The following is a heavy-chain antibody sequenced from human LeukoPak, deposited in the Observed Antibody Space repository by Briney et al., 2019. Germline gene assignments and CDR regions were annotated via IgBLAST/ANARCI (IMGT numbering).Heavy chain of an antibody. CDR1: GGFISSYY. CDR3: ARTTEGGYTYDYFYYYYMDV. J-gene: IGHJ6*03. V-gene: IGHV4-59*01. D-gene: IGHD5-18*01. Sequence: SETLSLTCTVSGGFISSYYWSWIRQPPGKGLEWIGYIYYSGSTNYNPSLKSRVTISVDTSKNQFSLKLSSVTAADTAVYYCARTTEGGYTYDYFYYYYMDVWGKGTTVTISS. CDR2: IYYSGST.